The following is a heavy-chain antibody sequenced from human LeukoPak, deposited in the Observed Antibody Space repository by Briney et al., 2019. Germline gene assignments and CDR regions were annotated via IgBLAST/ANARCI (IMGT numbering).Heavy chain of an antibody. CDR1: SRLIKSSSYY. J-gene: IGHJ6*03. CDR2: FYYSEST. V-gene: IGHV4-39*07. Sequence: PSETVSLTCTVCSRLIKSSSYYCRWIRKPPGEVLEWFGSFYYSESTYNIPLLKSRLTMSVDTFKNQFSLRLSSVTAADTAVYYCAIIKQSNNWELYYYYYYMDVWGEGTTVTVPS. D-gene: IGHD1-20*01. CDR3: AIIKQSNNWELYYYYYYMDV.